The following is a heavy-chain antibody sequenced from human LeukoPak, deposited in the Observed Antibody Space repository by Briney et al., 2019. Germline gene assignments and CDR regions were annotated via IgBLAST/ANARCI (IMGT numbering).Heavy chain of an antibody. D-gene: IGHD3-10*01. J-gene: IGHJ3*02. CDR2: IYYSGST. Sequence: SETLSLTCTVSGGSISSSSYYWGWIRQPPGKGLEWIGSIYYSGSTYYNPSLKSRVTISVDTSKNQFSLKLSSVTAADTAVYYCARERRFGELLINLAFDIWGQGTMVTVSS. CDR3: ARERRFGELLINLAFDI. CDR1: GGSISSSSYY. V-gene: IGHV4-39*01.